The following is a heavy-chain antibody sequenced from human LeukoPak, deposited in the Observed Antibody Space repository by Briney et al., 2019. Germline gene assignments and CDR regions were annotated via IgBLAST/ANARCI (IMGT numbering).Heavy chain of an antibody. CDR2: MNPNSGNT. D-gene: IGHD2-2*01. CDR1: GYTFTSYD. V-gene: IGHV1-8*01. J-gene: IGHJ3*02. Sequence: GASVKVSCKASGYTFTSYDINWVRQATGQGLEWMGWMNPNSGNTGYAQKFQGRVTMTRNTSISTAYMELSSLRSEDTAVYYCARVPAYCSNTSCPAGAFDIWGQGTMVTVSS. CDR3: ARVPAYCSNTSCPAGAFDI.